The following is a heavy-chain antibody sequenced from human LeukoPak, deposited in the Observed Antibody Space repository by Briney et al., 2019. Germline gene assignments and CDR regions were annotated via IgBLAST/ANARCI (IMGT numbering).Heavy chain of an antibody. V-gene: IGHV3-23*01. J-gene: IGHJ4*02. D-gene: IGHD6-13*01. Sequence: GGSLRLSCAASGFTFGSSAMSWVRQAPGKGPEWVSTFSRSGPDTYYADSVKVRFSIFRDNSKNTLYLQMNSLGAEDTAVYYCAKGSLGSWYYFDYWGQGTLVTVSS. CDR1: GFTFGSSA. CDR3: AKGSLGSWYYFDY. CDR2: FSRSGPDT.